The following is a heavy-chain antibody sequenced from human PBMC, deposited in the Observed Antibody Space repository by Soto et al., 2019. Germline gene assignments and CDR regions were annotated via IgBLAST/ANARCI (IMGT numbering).Heavy chain of an antibody. CDR1: GGSISSYY. D-gene: IGHD3-10*01. V-gene: IGHV4-59*01. CDR2: IYSGRT. Sequence: SETLSLTCTVSGGSISSYYWSWIRQPPGKGLEWIGYIYSGRTNYNPALKSRVTISVDTSKNQFSLNLSSVTAADTAVYYCAGGSGSYGQLDYWGQGTLVPVSS. J-gene: IGHJ4*02. CDR3: AGGSGSYGQLDY.